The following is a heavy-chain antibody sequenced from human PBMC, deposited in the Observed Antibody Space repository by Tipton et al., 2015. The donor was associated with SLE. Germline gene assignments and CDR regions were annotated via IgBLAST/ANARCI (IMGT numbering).Heavy chain of an antibody. D-gene: IGHD3-3*01. Sequence: QSGAEVKKPGASVKVSCKASGYTFSNYYIHWVRQAPGQGLEGMGIINPSGGSPSNAQKFQGRVTMTIDTSTSTAYMELRSLRSDDTAVYYCALWPITIFGVVAYYWGQGTLVTVSS. CDR2: INPSGGSP. J-gene: IGHJ4*02. CDR1: GYTFSNYY. V-gene: IGHV1-46*01. CDR3: ALWPITIFGVVAYY.